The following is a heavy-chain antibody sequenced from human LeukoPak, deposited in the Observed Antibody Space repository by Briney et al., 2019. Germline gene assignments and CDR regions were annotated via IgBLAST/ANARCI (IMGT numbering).Heavy chain of an antibody. J-gene: IGHJ3*02. CDR2: IGGSADST. D-gene: IGHD6-19*01. CDR1: GSTFSSSA. V-gene: IGHV3-23*01. CDR3: AKSGVASTGYDAFDI. Sequence: TGGSLRLSCAASGSTFSSSAMNWVRQAPGKGLEWVSSIGGSADSTYYADSMKGRFTISRDNSKNTLYLHMNSLRAEDTAVYYCAKSGVASTGYDAFDIWGPGTMVTVSS.